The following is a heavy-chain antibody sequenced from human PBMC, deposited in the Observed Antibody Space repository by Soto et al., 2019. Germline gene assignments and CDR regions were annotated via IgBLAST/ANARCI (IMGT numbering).Heavy chain of an antibody. CDR3: VRDGTKTLRDWFDP. Sequence: SETLSLTCTVSGASISGFYWSWIRKSAGKGLEWIGRIYATGTTDYNPSLKSRVMMSVDTSKKQFSLKLRSVTAAVTGVYYCVRDGTKTLRDWFDPWGQGISVTVSS. V-gene: IGHV4-4*07. CDR2: IYATGTT. D-gene: IGHD1-1*01. J-gene: IGHJ5*02. CDR1: GASISGFY.